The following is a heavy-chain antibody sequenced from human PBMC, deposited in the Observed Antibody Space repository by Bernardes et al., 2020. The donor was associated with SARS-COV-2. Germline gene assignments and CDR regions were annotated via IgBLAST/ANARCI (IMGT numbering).Heavy chain of an antibody. CDR1: GFTLTFFY. V-gene: IGHV1-46*01. D-gene: IGHD3-10*01. Sequence: ASVKVSCKASGFTLTFFYMHWVRQAPGQGLEWMGSIDPSDGSTNFPQNFQGRVTLTADTSTSTVYMDLSSLRSDDTAFYYCARAGGGADAFDFWGQGTLVSVSS. CDR3: ARAGGGADAFDF. J-gene: IGHJ3*01. CDR2: IDPSDGST.